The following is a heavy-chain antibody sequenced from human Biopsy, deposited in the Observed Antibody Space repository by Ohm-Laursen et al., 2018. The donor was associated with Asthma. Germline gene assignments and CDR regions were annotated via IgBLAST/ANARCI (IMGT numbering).Heavy chain of an antibody. CDR2: IYYRGRT. Sequence: GTLSLTCIVSGDAMSTSGSYWGWIRQSPGKGLEWIGSIYYRGRTYYNPSLESRVTISANTSKNHFSLKVCSVTAADTAVYYCARAVSSSSYWYFDLWGRGDLVTVSS. J-gene: IGHJ2*01. CDR1: GDAMSTSGSY. V-gene: IGHV4-39*02. D-gene: IGHD6-6*01. CDR3: ARAVSSSSYWYFDL.